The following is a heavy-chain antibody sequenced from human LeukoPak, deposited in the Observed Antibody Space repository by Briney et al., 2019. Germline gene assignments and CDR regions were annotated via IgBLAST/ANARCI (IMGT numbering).Heavy chain of an antibody. J-gene: IGHJ3*02. V-gene: IGHV4-39*07. D-gene: IGHD5-24*01. CDR1: GGSISSSSYY. Sequence: ASETLSLTCTVSGGSISSSSYYWGWIRQPPGKGLEWIGSIYYSGSTYYNPSLKSRVTISVDTSKNQFSLKLSSVTAADTAVYYCAQGRWLHSAGAFDIWGQGTMVTVSS. CDR2: IYYSGST. CDR3: AQGRWLHSAGAFDI.